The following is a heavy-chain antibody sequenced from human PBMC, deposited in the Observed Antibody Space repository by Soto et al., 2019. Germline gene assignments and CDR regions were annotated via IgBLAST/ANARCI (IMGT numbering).Heavy chain of an antibody. CDR3: ARGTRIASAGYYFDF. CDR2: ITYSGFT. CDR1: GDSLSSGDYY. Sequence: KASETLSLTCTVSGDSLSSGDYYWSWIRQPPGRGLEWIGYITYSGFTYNNPSLKSRLSISVDTSKNQFSLRLSSVTAADTAVFYCARGTRIASAGYYFDFWGPGTLVTVS. J-gene: IGHJ4*02. D-gene: IGHD6-25*01. V-gene: IGHV4-30-4*01.